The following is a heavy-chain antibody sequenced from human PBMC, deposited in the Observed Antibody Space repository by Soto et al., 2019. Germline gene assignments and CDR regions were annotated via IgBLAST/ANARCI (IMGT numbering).Heavy chain of an antibody. D-gene: IGHD6-19*01. V-gene: IGHV3-23*01. CDR3: VQTVAGDY. Sequence: LRLSCAASGFTFSSYAMSWVRQAPGKGLEWVSAISGSGGSTYYTDSVKGRFTISRDNSKNTLFLQMNSLRADDTAVYYCVQTVAGDYWGQGTLVTVSS. CDR2: ISGSGGST. J-gene: IGHJ4*02. CDR1: GFTFSSYA.